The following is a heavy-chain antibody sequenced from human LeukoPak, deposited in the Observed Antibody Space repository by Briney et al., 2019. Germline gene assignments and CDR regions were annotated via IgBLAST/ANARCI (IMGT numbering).Heavy chain of an antibody. J-gene: IGHJ3*02. V-gene: IGHV3-74*01. CDR1: GFTFSDYW. CDR3: ARETREAGRGDHQTDAFDI. CDR2: INRDASRP. Sequence: GGSLRLSCAASGFTFSDYWMHWVRQAPGEGLVWVSRINRDASRPSYADSVKGRFTISRDNAKNTLYLQMNSLRADDTALYYCARETREAGRGDHQTDAFDIWGQGTMVSVSS. D-gene: IGHD2-21*01.